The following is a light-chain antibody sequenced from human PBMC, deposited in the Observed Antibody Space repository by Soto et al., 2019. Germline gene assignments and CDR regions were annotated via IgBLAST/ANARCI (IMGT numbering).Light chain of an antibody. V-gene: IGKV1-5*03. J-gene: IGKJ1*01. CDR3: QQDYSYPWT. CDR1: QSISTW. Sequence: DIQMTQSPSTLSASVGDRVTITCRASQSISTWLAWSQQKPGKAPKLLIYKASSLESGVPTRFSGSGSGTSFTITISSLQPDDFATYYGQQDYSYPWTFGQGTKVEIK. CDR2: KAS.